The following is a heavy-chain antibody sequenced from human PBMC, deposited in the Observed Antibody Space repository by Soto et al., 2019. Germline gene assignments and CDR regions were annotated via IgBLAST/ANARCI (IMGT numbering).Heavy chain of an antibody. CDR3: ARSETLVVLMSLCWFDP. J-gene: IGHJ5*02. D-gene: IGHD3-10*02. Sequence: QVQLQQWGAGLLKPSETLSRTCAVYGGSFSGYYWSWIRQPPVKLLEWIGEINHSGSTNYNPSLKSRATISVDPSKNQFALQLSSVTAADADVYYCARSETLVVLMSLCWFDPLGPGTLVTVSS. V-gene: IGHV4-34*01. CDR2: INHSGST. CDR1: GGSFSGYY.